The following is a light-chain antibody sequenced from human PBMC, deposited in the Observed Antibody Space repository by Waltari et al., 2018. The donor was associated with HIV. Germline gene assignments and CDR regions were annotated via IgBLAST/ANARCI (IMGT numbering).Light chain of an antibody. CDR2: DVG. CDR3: SSYTTSPVV. CDR1: SSYIGTHNY. V-gene: IGLV2-14*03. Sequence: QSALTQPASVSGSPGQSITISCTGTSSYIGTHNYVSWYQQHPGKAPKLMIYDVGERPSGVSNRVSGSKSGNTASLTISGLRAEDEADYYCSSYTTSPVVFGGGTRVTVL. J-gene: IGLJ2*01.